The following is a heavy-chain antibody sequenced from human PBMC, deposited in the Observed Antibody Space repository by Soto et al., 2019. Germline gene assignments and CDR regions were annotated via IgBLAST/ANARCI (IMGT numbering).Heavy chain of an antibody. V-gene: IGHV2-5*01. CDR3: ARSQGGFGELLSAWFDP. J-gene: IGHJ5*02. CDR2: IYWNDDK. Sequence: QITLKESGPTLVKPTQPLTLTCTFSGFSLSTSGVGVGWIRQPPGKALEWLALIYWNDDKRYSPSLKSRLTITKDTSKNQVVLTMTNMDPVDTATYYCARSQGGFGELLSAWFDPWGQGTLVTVSS. D-gene: IGHD3-10*01. CDR1: GFSLSTSGVG.